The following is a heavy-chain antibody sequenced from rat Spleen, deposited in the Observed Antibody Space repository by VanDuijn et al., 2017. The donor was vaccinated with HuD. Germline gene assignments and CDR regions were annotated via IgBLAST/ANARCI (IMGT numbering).Heavy chain of an antibody. D-gene: IGHD5-1*01. CDR2: INYDGSST. J-gene: IGHJ2*01. Sequence: EVQLVESGGGLVQPGRSLKLSCAASGFTFSNYGMAWVRQAPTKGLEWVATINYDGSSTYYRDSVKGRFTISRDNAKSTLYLQMDSLRSEDTAIYYCTTDKTNWADYWGQGVMVTVSS. CDR3: TTDKTNWADY. CDR1: GFTFSNYG. V-gene: IGHV5-29*01.